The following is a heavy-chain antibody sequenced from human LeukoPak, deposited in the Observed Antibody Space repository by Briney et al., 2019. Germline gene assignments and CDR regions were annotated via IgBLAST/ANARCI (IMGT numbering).Heavy chain of an antibody. Sequence: PGGSLRLSCVVSGFILSNSAMTWVRQAPGKGLEWVAIIGDSDTSTNYPDSVRGRFIISRDNSKDTLHLQMDSLRVEDTAVYYCAKGPTLTSFGSWGQGTLVTVSS. J-gene: IGHJ4*01. CDR1: GFILSNSA. V-gene: IGHV3-23*05. D-gene: IGHD4-17*01. CDR2: IGDSDTST. CDR3: AKGPTLTSFGS.